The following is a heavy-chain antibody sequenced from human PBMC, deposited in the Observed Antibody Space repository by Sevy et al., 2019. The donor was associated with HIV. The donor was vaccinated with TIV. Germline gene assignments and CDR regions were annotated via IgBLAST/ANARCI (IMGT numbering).Heavy chain of an antibody. D-gene: IGHD2-15*01. CDR3: ARAGGCSGGSCYSPYYYYGMDV. CDR1: GFTFSDYY. CDR2: ISSSGSTI. V-gene: IGHV3-11*04. Sequence: GGSLRLSCAASGFTFSDYYMSWIRQAPGKGLEWVSYISSSGSTIYYADSVKGRFTISRDNAKNSLYLQMNSLRAEDTAVYYWARAGGCSGGSCYSPYYYYGMDVWGQGTTVTVSS. J-gene: IGHJ6*02.